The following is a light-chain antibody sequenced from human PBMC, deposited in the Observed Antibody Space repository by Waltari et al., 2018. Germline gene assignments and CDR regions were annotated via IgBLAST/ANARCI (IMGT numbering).Light chain of an antibody. CDR3: IVYMGNGKWV. CDR2: STN. V-gene: IGLV8-61*01. Sequence: QTVVTQEPSFSVSPGGTVTLTCGLRSGSVSTSNYPSWYQQTPGQAPRSLMYSTNTRSSGVPCRFSGSILGNKAALTITGAQADDECDYYCIVYMGNGKWVFGGGTALTVL. J-gene: IGLJ3*02. CDR1: SGSVSTSNY.